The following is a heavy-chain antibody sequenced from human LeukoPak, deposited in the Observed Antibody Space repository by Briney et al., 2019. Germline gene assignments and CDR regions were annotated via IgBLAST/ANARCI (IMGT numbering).Heavy chain of an antibody. CDR1: GGSTKYYY. CDR3: SRAGTGFNIPGAY. Sequence: SETLSLTCTVSGGSTKYYYWSWIRQPAGKRLEWIGRIHISGTFNYNPSLESRVTMSIDTSKSSFFLNLTSVTAADTAVYYCSRAGTGFNIPGAYWGQGTLVTVSS. D-gene: IGHD1-14*01. J-gene: IGHJ4*02. V-gene: IGHV4-4*07. CDR2: IHISGTF.